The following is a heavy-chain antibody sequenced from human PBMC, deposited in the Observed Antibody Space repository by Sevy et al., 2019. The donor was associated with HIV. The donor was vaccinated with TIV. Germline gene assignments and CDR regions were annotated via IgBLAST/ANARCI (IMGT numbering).Heavy chain of an antibody. J-gene: IGHJ4*02. D-gene: IGHD3-3*01. V-gene: IGHV4-4*07. CDR1: GGSISSHY. Sequence: SETLSLTCSVSGGSISSHYWSWIRQPAGEGLEWIEHIDTSGGTNYNPSLKTRVTMSIDTSKNQFSLRLRSVTAADTVVYYCARYNFWSGHYDYFDYWGPGALVTVSS. CDR3: ARYNFWSGHYDYFDY. CDR2: IDTSGGT.